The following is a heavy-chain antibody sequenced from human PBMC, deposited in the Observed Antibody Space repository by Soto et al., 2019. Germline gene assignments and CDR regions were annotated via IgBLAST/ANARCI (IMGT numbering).Heavy chain of an antibody. Sequence: LGESLKISCKGSGYSFTSYWIGWVRQMPGKGLGWMGIIYPGDSDTRYSPSFQGQVTISADKSISTAYLQWSSLKASDTAMYYCATLSPYCSGGSCYYRYWGQGTLVTVSS. CDR2: IYPGDSDT. D-gene: IGHD2-15*01. CDR3: ATLSPYCSGGSCYYRY. J-gene: IGHJ4*02. V-gene: IGHV5-51*01. CDR1: GYSFTSYW.